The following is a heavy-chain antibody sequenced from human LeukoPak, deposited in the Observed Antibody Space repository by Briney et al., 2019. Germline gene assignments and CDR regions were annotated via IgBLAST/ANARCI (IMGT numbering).Heavy chain of an antibody. CDR1: GGSISSYY. Sequence: KTSETLSLTCTVSGGSISSYYWSWIRQPPGKGLEWIGYIYYSGSTNYNPSLKSRVTISVDTSKNQFSLKLSSVTAADTAVYYCARFGDYYYYYMDVWGKGTTVTVSS. CDR2: IYYSGST. D-gene: IGHD3-10*01. CDR3: ARFGDYYYYYMDV. V-gene: IGHV4-59*01. J-gene: IGHJ6*03.